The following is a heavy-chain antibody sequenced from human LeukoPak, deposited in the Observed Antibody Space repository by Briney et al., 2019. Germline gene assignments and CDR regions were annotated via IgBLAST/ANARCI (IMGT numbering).Heavy chain of an antibody. CDR1: GYTFTGYY. V-gene: IGHV1-2*02. Sequence: ASVKVSCKASGYTFTGYYMHWVRQAPGQGLEWMGWINPNSGGTNYAQKFQGRVTMTRDTSISTAYMELSRLRSDDTAVYYCASWAYCSSTSCYGGGAFDIWGQGTMVTVSS. CDR3: ASWAYCSSTSCYGGGAFDI. J-gene: IGHJ3*02. CDR2: INPNSGGT. D-gene: IGHD2-2*01.